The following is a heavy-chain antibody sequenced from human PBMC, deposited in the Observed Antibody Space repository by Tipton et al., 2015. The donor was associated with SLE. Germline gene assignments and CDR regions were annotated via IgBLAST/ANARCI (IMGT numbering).Heavy chain of an antibody. Sequence: SLRLSCVGSGFTFSPYSMTWVRQAPGKGLDWVSTISGGGGSLFYADSVKGRFTTSRDNSRNTVYLEMNSLRPEDTALYYCAKDRTGSHYGLGVWGHGTTVIVSS. D-gene: IGHD1-1*01. V-gene: IGHV3-23*01. J-gene: IGHJ6*02. CDR1: GFTFSPYS. CDR3: AKDRTGSHYGLGV. CDR2: ISGGGGSL.